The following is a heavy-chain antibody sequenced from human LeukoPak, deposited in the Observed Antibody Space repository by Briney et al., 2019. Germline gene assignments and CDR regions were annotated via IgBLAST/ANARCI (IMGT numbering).Heavy chain of an antibody. Sequence: SETLSLTCTVPGGSISVYYWTWIRQPPGKGLEWIGQIYYTGRADYNPSLKSRITISVDTSKNQISLRLSSVTAADTAIYYCARFGVDYDMDVWGQGTTVTVSS. D-gene: IGHD3-16*01. CDR3: ARFGVDYDMDV. CDR2: IYYTGRA. J-gene: IGHJ6*02. V-gene: IGHV4-59*01. CDR1: GGSISVYY.